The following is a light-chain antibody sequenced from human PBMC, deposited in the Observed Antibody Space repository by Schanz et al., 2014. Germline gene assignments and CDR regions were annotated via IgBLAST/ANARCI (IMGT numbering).Light chain of an antibody. V-gene: IGLV2-8*01. J-gene: IGLJ3*02. CDR3: GTWHSNSGV. CDR2: EVS. CDR1: SSDVGNYNF. Sequence: QSALTQPPSASGSPGQSVTISCTGTSSDVGNYNFVSWYQHHPGKAPKLMIYEVSKRPSGVPDRFSGSKSGNTASLTVSGLQAEDEADYYCGTWHSNSGVFGGGTKLTVL.